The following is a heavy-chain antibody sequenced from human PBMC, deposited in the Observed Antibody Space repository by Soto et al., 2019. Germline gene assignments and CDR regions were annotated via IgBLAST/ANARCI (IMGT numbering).Heavy chain of an antibody. CDR1: GFTFSSYA. Sequence: GGSLRLSCAASGFTFSSYAMSWVRQAPGKGLEWVSAISDSGGSTYYADSVKGRFTISRDNSKNTLYLQMNSLRAEDTAVYYCAKDNGPLRFNWFDPWGQGTLVTVSS. D-gene: IGHD4-17*01. CDR2: ISDSGGST. J-gene: IGHJ5*02. V-gene: IGHV3-23*01. CDR3: AKDNGPLRFNWFDP.